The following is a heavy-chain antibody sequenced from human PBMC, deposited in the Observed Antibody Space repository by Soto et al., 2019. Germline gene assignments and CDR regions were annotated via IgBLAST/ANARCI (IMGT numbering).Heavy chain of an antibody. Sequence: SETLSLTCTVSGGSISSSSYYWGWIRQPPGKGLEWIGSIYYSGSTYYNPSLKSRVTISVDTSKNQFSLKLSSVTAADTAVYXCASPKIAFYNWFDPWGQGTLVTVSS. CDR2: IYYSGST. CDR1: GGSISSSSYY. V-gene: IGHV4-39*01. D-gene: IGHD3-3*02. CDR3: ASPKIAFYNWFDP. J-gene: IGHJ5*02.